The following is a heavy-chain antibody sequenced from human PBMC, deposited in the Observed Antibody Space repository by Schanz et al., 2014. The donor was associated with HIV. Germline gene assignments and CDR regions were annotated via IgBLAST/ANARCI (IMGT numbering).Heavy chain of an antibody. V-gene: IGHV1-18*01. D-gene: IGHD3-10*01. CDR2: ISAYNGNT. Sequence: QVQLVQSGTEVKKPGSSVRVSCKASGGTFSSYAFSWVRRAPGQGLEWMGWISAYNGNTNYAQKLQGRVTMTTDTSTSTAYMELRSLRSDDTAVYYCARVRGVIITDDAFDIWGQGTMVTVSS. CDR3: ARVRGVIITDDAFDI. CDR1: GGTFSSYA. J-gene: IGHJ3*02.